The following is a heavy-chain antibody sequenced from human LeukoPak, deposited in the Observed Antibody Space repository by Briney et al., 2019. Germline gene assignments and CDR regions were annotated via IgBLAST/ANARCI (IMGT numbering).Heavy chain of an antibody. D-gene: IGHD3-16*02. CDR1: GGSISSSNW. CDR2: IYYSGST. J-gene: IGHJ4*02. CDR3: ARSTYYDYVWGSYRYPRPYYFDY. Sequence: SETLSLTCAVSGGSISSSNWWSWVRQPPGKGLDWIGEIYYSGSTNYNPSLKSRVTISVDKSKNQFSLKLSSVTAADTAVYYCARSTYYDYVWGSYRYPRPYYFDYWGQGTLVTVSS. V-gene: IGHV4-4*02.